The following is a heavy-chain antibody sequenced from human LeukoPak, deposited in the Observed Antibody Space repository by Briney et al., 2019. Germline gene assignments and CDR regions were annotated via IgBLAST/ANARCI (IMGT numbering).Heavy chain of an antibody. CDR1: EFPFWNYW. CDR3: ARDRGLYYYYYMDV. CDR2: IRHDGSEK. V-gene: IGHV3-7*01. D-gene: IGHD3-10*01. Sequence: EGSLRLSCAASEFPFWNYWMSWVRQAPGKGLEWVANIRHDGSEKNYVDSVNGRFTISRDNAKDLLYLQLKSLRAEDTAVYYCARDRGLYYYYYMDVWGKGTTVTVSS. J-gene: IGHJ6*03.